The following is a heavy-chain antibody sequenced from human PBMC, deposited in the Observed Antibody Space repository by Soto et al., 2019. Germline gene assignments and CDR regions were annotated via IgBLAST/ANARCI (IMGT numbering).Heavy chain of an antibody. Sequence: GGSLRLSCAASGFTFSSYSMNVVRQAPGKGLEWVSSISSSSSYLYYADSVKGRFTISRDNAKNSLYLQMNSLRAEDTAVYYCARDYYYDSSGYYAGFDYWGQGTLVTVSS. V-gene: IGHV3-21*01. J-gene: IGHJ4*02. CDR3: ARDYYYDSSGYYAGFDY. D-gene: IGHD3-22*01. CDR1: GFTFSSYS. CDR2: ISSSSSYL.